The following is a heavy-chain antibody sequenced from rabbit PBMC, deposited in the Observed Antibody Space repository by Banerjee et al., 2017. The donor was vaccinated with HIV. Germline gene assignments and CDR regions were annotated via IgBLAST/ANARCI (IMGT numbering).Heavy chain of an antibody. J-gene: IGHJ4*01. CDR2: IVTSSGST. D-gene: IGHD2-1*01. CDR3: ARFYGDGAVDHFNL. Sequence: QEQLVESGGGLVQPEGSLTLTCKASGLDFSSSYWICWVRQAPGKGLEWIGCIVTSSGSTYYASWAKGRFTISKTSSTTVTLQMTSLTAADTATYFCARFYGDGAVDHFNLWGPGTLVTVS. V-gene: IGHV1S45*01. CDR1: GLDFSSSYW.